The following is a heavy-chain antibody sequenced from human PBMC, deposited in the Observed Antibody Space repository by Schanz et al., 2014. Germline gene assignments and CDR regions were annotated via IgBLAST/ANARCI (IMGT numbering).Heavy chain of an antibody. Sequence: EVQLVESGGGLVQPGGSLRLSCAASGFTYSSYWMHWVRQAPGKGLVWVSRIDGEGGDTRYADSVKGRFTVFRDNARNMVLLQMNSLRVDDTGVYYCVRDERISSGVWFDPWGQGTLVTVSS. CDR1: GFTYSSYW. D-gene: IGHD3-22*01. J-gene: IGHJ5*02. CDR3: VRDERISSGVWFDP. V-gene: IGHV3-74*01. CDR2: IDGEGGDT.